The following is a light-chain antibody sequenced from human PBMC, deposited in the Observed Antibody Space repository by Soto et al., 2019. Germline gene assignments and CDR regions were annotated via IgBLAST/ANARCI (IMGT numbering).Light chain of an antibody. CDR3: QQRANWPGT. Sequence: EIVFTQSPATLSLSPGERATLSCMASQTVRSSLVWYQQQPGQAPRILIYDASNRAAGIPARFSGSGSGTAFTLTISSLEAKDFAVYYCQQRANWPGTFGQGTKVDIK. CDR2: DAS. V-gene: IGKV3-11*01. J-gene: IGKJ1*01. CDR1: QTVRSS.